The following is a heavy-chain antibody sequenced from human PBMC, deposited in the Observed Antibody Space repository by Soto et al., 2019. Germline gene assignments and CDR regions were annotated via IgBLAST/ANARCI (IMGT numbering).Heavy chain of an antibody. CDR1: GFTFSSYA. V-gene: IGHV3-23*01. Sequence: PGGSLRLSCAASGFTFSSYAMSWVRQAPGKGLEWVSAISGSGGSTYYADSVKGRFTISRDNSRNTLYLQMNSLRAEDTAVYYCAKDRWLSGYDRALFDYWGQGTLVTVSS. D-gene: IGHD5-12*01. CDR2: ISGSGGST. CDR3: AKDRWLSGYDRALFDY. J-gene: IGHJ4*02.